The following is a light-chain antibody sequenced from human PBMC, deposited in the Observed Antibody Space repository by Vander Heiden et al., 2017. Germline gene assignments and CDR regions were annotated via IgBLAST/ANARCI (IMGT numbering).Light chain of an antibody. CDR3: QSYDSSLSGYV. CDR1: SSNIGAGYD. J-gene: IGLJ1*01. V-gene: IGLV1-40*01. Sequence: QSVLTQPPSVSGAPGQRVTISCTGSSSNIGAGYDVHWHKQLPGTAPKLLIYGNSNRPSGVPDRFAGSKSGTSASLAITGLQAEDEADYYCQSYDSSLSGYVFGTGTKVTVL. CDR2: GNS.